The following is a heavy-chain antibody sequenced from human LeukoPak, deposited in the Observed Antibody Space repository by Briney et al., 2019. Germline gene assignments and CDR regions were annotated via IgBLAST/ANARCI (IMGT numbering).Heavy chain of an antibody. CDR2: IYYSGST. Sequence: SETLSLTCAVYGGSFSGYYWSWIRQPPGKGLEWIGYIYYSGSTNYNPSLKSRVTISVDTSKNQFSLKLSSVTAADTAVYYCARGYYDILTGYFIDYWGQGTLVTVSS. D-gene: IGHD3-9*01. CDR3: ARGYYDILTGYFIDY. J-gene: IGHJ4*02. CDR1: GGSFSGYY. V-gene: IGHV4-59*01.